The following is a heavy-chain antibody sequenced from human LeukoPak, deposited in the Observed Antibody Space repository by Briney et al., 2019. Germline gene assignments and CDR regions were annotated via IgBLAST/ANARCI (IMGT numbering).Heavy chain of an antibody. D-gene: IGHD6-13*01. J-gene: IGHJ4*02. CDR3: ATVLYSSSFVLGY. CDR1: GYTLTELS. Sequence: AASVKVSCKVSGYTLTELSMHWVRQAPGKGLEWMGGSDPEDGETIYAQKFQGRVTMTEDTSTDTAYMELSSLRSEDTAVYYCATVLYSSSFVLGYWGQGTLVTVSS. CDR2: SDPEDGET. V-gene: IGHV1-24*01.